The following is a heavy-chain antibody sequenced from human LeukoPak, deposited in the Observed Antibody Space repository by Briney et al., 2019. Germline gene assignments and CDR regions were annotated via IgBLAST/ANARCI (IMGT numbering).Heavy chain of an antibody. V-gene: IGHV5-51*01. CDR1: GYSFTSYW. D-gene: IGHD3-22*01. J-gene: IGHJ3*02. Sequence: GESLKISCKGSGYSFTSYWIGWVRQMPGKGLEWMGIIYPGDSDTRYSPSFQGQVTISADKSISTAYLQWSSPKASDTAMYYCARQDPYYYDSSGYPSDAFDIWGQGTMVTVSS. CDR3: ARQDPYYYDSSGYPSDAFDI. CDR2: IYPGDSDT.